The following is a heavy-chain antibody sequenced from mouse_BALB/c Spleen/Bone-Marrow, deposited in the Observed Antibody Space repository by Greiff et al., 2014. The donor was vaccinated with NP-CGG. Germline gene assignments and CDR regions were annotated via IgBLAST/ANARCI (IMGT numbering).Heavy chain of an antibody. Sequence: EVNMVESGGGLVQPGVSLRLSCATSYFTFTDYYMSWVRQPPGKALEWLGFIRNKANGYTTEYSASVKGRFTISRDNSQSILYLQMNTLRAEDSATYYCARDTYGRDYWGQGTTLTVSS. V-gene: IGHV7-3*02. CDR2: IRNKANGYTT. CDR1: YFTFTDYY. CDR3: ARDTYGRDY. J-gene: IGHJ2*01. D-gene: IGHD1-1*01.